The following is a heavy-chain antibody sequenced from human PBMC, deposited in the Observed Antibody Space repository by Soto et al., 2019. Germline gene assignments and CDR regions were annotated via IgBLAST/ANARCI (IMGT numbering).Heavy chain of an antibody. V-gene: IGHV3-7*01. D-gene: IGHD2-21*02. CDR2: IKQDGSDK. Sequence: PGGSLRLSCAASGFTFSSYWMSWVRQTPGKGLEWVANIKQDGSDKHYVDSVKGRFTISRDNAKNSLYLEMTSLRDEDTAVYYCARQLYTVVTPQDYWGRGTLVTVSS. CDR1: GFTFSSYW. J-gene: IGHJ4*02. CDR3: ARQLYTVVTPQDY.